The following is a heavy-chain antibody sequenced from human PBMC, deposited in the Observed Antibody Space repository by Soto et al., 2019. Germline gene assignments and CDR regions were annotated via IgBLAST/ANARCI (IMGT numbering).Heavy chain of an antibody. D-gene: IGHD1-1*01. V-gene: IGHV1-2*04. CDR1: VYTFTGYY. CDR2: INPNSGGT. J-gene: IGHJ6*02. CDR3: ARGLLLEPLGGYGMDV. Sequence: XSVKVSCKASVYTFTGYYMHWVRQAPGQGLEWMGWINPNSGGTNYAQKFQGWVTMTRDTSISTAYMELSRLRSDDTAVYYCARGLLLEPLGGYGMDVWGQGTTVTASS.